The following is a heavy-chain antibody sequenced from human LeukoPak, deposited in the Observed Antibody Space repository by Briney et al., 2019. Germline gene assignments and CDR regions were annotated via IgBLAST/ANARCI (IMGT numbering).Heavy chain of an antibody. CDR3: ARDNQDLPDAFDI. J-gene: IGHJ3*02. V-gene: IGHV4-38-2*02. CDR1: GYSISSGYY. CDR2: IYHSGST. Sequence: PSETLSLTCTVSGYSISSGYYWGWIRQPPGKGLEWIGSIYHSGSTYYNPSLKSRVTISVDTSKNQFSLKLSSVTAADTAVYYCARDNQDLPDAFDIWGQGTMVTVSS. D-gene: IGHD1-14*01.